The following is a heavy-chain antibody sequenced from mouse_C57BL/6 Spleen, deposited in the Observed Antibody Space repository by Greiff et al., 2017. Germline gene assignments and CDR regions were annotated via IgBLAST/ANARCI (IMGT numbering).Heavy chain of an antibody. D-gene: IGHD2-1*01. CDR2: INPNNGGT. Sequence: EVQLQQSGPELVKPGASVKISCKASGYTFTDYYMNWVKQSHGKSLEWIGDINPNNGGTGYNQKFKGKATLTIDKSSSTAYMELRSLTSEDSAVYYCARRAIYYGNIDYWGQGTTLTVSS. CDR1: GYTFTDYY. J-gene: IGHJ2*01. V-gene: IGHV1-26*01. CDR3: ARRAIYYGNIDY.